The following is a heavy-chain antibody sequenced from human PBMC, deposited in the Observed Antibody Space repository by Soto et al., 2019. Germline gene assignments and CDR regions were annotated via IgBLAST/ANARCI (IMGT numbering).Heavy chain of an antibody. V-gene: IGHV5-10-1*01. CDR3: ARHSRIATPLDS. Sequence: GESLKISCKGSGYRFTNDLITWVRQMPGKGLEWMGRIDPSDSHTKYSPSFQGHVTISADNSITSVYLQWSSLKASDTAIYYCARHSRIATPLDSWGQGTLVTVPQ. J-gene: IGHJ4*02. CDR2: IDPSDSHT. CDR1: GYRFTNDL. D-gene: IGHD6-6*01.